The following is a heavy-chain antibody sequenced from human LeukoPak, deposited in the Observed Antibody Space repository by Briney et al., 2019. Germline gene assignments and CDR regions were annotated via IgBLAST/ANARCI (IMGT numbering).Heavy chain of an antibody. CDR3: ARGYCSSTSCYGFDY. Sequence: PSQTLSLTCAVSGGSISSGGNSWSWIRQPPGKGPEWIGYIYHSGSTYYNPSLKSRVTISVDRSKNQFSLKLSSVTAADTAVYYCARGYCSSTSCYGFDYWGQGTLVTVPS. V-gene: IGHV4-30-2*01. J-gene: IGHJ4*02. CDR1: GGSISSGGNS. CDR2: IYHSGST. D-gene: IGHD2-2*01.